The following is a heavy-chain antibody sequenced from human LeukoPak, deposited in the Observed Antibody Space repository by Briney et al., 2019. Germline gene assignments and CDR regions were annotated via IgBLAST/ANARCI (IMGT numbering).Heavy chain of an antibody. CDR3: ARGEMFTRGHYYYGMDV. CDR2: INPNSGGT. J-gene: IGHJ6*02. D-gene: IGHD5-24*01. Sequence: GASVNVSCKASGYTFTGYYMHWVRQAPGQGLEWMGWINPNSGGTNYAQKFQGWVTMTRDTSISTAYMELSRLRSDDTAVYYCARGEMFTRGHYYYGMDVWGQGATVTVSS. V-gene: IGHV1-2*04. CDR1: GYTFTGYY.